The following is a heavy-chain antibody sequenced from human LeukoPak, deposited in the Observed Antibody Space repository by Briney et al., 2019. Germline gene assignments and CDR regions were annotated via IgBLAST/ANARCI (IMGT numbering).Heavy chain of an antibody. J-gene: IGHJ4*02. CDR3: ARSGLDILTGYYIPRQTYYFDY. V-gene: IGHV3-48*03. CDR2: ISSSGSTI. D-gene: IGHD3-9*01. Sequence: GGSLRLSCAASGFTFSSYEMNWVRQAPGKGLEWVSYISSSGSTIYYADSVKGRFTISRDNAKNSLYLQMNSLRAEDTAVYYCARSGLDILTGYYIPRQTYYFDYWGQGTLVTVSS. CDR1: GFTFSSYE.